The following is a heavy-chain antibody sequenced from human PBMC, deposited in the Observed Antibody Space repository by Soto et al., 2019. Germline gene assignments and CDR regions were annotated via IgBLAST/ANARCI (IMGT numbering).Heavy chain of an antibody. CDR1: GMTVSGKKY. J-gene: IGHJ5*02. D-gene: IGHD2-15*01. CDR2: VYDVDGK. CDR3: AREFCSGGNRYTYYFDP. V-gene: IGHV3-66*01. Sequence: GGSLRLSCAAVGMTVSGKKYVAWVRQAPGKGLEWVSGVYDVDGKYYADSVKGRFTTSRDISKSTLFLQMNSLRDEDTAVYYCAREFCSGGNRYTYYFDPWGQGIPVTVSS.